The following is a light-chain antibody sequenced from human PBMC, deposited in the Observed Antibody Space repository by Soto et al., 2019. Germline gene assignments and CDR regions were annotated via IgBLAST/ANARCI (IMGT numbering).Light chain of an antibody. J-gene: IGKJ2*01. V-gene: IGKV1-5*03. Sequence: DIQMTQSPSTLSASVGDRVTITCRANQTISTWLAWLQQKPGKAPKVLIYKASNLESGVPSRFSARGSGTEFTLVISSLQPDDFATYYCQQYHGYPYPFGQGTKLDVK. CDR1: QTISTW. CDR2: KAS. CDR3: QQYHGYPYP.